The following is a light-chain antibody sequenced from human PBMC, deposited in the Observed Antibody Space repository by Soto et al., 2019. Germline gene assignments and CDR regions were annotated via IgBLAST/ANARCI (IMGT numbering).Light chain of an antibody. V-gene: IGKV1-39*01. Sequence: DIQMTQSPSSLSASVGDRVTITCRASQSIGKHLNWYQQKPGKAPKFLIYSVSSLQSGVPSRFSGSRSGPDFTLTISSLQPEDFATYYCQQSYSSPPTFGQGTKVDIK. CDR2: SVS. J-gene: IGKJ1*01. CDR3: QQSYSSPPT. CDR1: QSIGKH.